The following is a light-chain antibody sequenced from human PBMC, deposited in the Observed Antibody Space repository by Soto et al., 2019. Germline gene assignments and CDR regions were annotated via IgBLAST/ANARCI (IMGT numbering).Light chain of an antibody. CDR3: QTYSLAPQT. V-gene: IGKV1-27*01. J-gene: IGKJ1*01. Sequence: DIQMIQSPSSLSASVGDRVTITYRASQDISNFVAWYQQKPGKVPKLLISGASTLQSEVPTRFSGGGSGTDFTLTISSLQPDDVATYYCQTYSLAPQTFGQGTKVEI. CDR1: QDISNF. CDR2: GAS.